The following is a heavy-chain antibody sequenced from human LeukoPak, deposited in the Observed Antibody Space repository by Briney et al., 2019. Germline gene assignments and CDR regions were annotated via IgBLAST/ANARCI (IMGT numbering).Heavy chain of an antibody. CDR2: IYTSGST. J-gene: IGHJ6*03. D-gene: IGHD6-6*01. CDR3: AREREQLVKDYYYYYMGV. Sequence: SQTLSLTCTVSGGSISSGSYYWSWIRQPAGKGLEWIGRIYTSGSTNYNPSLKSRVTISVDTSKNQFSLKLSSVTAADTAVYYCAREREQLVKDYYYYYMGVWGKGTTVTVSS. V-gene: IGHV4-61*02. CDR1: GGSISSGSYY.